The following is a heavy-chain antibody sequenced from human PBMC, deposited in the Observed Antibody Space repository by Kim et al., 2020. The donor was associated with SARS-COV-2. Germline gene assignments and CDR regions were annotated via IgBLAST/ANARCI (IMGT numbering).Heavy chain of an antibody. CDR1: GDSITSVGYY. CDR2: IFYSGST. Sequence: SETLSLTCTVSGDSITSVGYYWSWLRQYPGKGPEWIGYIFYSGSTSYKPSLKSRIAISRETSMNQFSLRLISVTAADTAIYYCARNARRYF. J-gene: IGHJ2*01. CDR3: ARNARRYF. V-gene: IGHV4-31*03.